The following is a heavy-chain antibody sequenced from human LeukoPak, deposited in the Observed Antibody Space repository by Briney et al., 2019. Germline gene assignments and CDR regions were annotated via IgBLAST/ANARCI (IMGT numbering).Heavy chain of an antibody. V-gene: IGHV1-2*04. CDR2: INPNSGGT. J-gene: IGHJ4*02. CDR3: ARVRSEYFRYYFDY. Sequence: EASVKVSCKASGYTFTGYYMHWVRQAPGQGLEWMGWINPNSGGTNYAQKFQGWVTMTRDTSISTAYMELNRLRSDDTAVYYCARVRSEYFRYYFDYWGQGTLVTVSS. D-gene: IGHD2/OR15-2a*01. CDR1: GYTFTGYY.